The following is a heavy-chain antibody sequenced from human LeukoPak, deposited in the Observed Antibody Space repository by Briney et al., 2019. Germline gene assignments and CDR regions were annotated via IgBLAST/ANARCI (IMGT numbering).Heavy chain of an antibody. CDR2: ISSSNSYT. CDR3: ASLTYYFDSSGYYPGYFQH. V-gene: IGHV3-11*03. J-gene: IGHJ1*01. CDR1: GFTFSDYY. Sequence: GGSLRLSCAASGFTFSDYYMSWIRQAPGKGLEGVSYISSSNSYTNYADSVKGRFYADSVKGRFTISRDNAKNSLYLQMNNLRAEDTAVYYCASLTYYFDSSGYYPGYFQHWGQGTLVTVSS. D-gene: IGHD3-22*01.